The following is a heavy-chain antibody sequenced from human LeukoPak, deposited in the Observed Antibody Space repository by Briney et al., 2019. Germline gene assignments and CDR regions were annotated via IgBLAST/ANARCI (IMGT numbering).Heavy chain of an antibody. J-gene: IGHJ4*02. CDR1: GYTFTSYG. V-gene: IGHV1-8*02. CDR3: ARGTLWFGELFQH. Sequence: GASVKVSCKASGYTFTSYGISWVRQAPGQGLEWMGWMNPNSGNTGYAQKFQGRVTMTWNTSISTAYMELSSLRSEDTAVYYCARGTLWFGELFQHWGQGTLVTVSS. D-gene: IGHD3-10*01. CDR2: MNPNSGNT.